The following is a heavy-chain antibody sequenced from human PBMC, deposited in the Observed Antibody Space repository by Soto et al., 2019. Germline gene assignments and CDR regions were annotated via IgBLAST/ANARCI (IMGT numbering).Heavy chain of an antibody. CDR2: ISAYNGNT. J-gene: IGHJ5*02. D-gene: IGHD3-9*01. CDR1: GYTFTSYG. V-gene: IGHV1-18*01. Sequence: GASVKVSCKASGYTFTSYGISWVRQAPGQGLEWMGWISAYNGNTNYAQKLQGRVTMTTDTSTSTAYMELRSLRSDDTAVYYCARDLDILPGTNWFDPWGQGTLLTVSS. CDR3: ARDLDILPGTNWFDP.